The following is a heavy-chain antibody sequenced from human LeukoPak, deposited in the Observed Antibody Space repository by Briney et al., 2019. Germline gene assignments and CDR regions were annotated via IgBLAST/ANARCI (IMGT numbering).Heavy chain of an antibody. D-gene: IGHD3-22*01. CDR2: IDGGNGNT. CDR3: ARSTYYYDSSGYYALDY. CDR1: GYSFTSYA. V-gene: IGHV1-3*03. J-gene: IGHJ4*02. Sequence: ASVKVSCKASGYSFTSYAMHWVHQAPGQRLEWMGWIDGGNGNTKYSQEFKGRVTITRDTSASTVYMELSSLRSEDMAVYYCARSTYYYDSSGYYALDYWGQGTLVTVSS.